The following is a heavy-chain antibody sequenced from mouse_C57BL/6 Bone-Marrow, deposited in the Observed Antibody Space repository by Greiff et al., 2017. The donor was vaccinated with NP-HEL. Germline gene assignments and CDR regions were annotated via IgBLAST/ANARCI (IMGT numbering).Heavy chain of an antibody. J-gene: IGHJ3*01. CDR1: GYTFPDYY. CDR2: INPYNGGT. V-gene: IGHV1-19*01. CDR3: ARGAY. Sequence: SGPVLVKPGASVKMSCKASGYTFPDYYMNWVKQSHGKSLEWIGVINPYNGGTSYNQKFKGKATLTVDKSSSTAYMELNSLTSEDSAVYYCARGAYWGQGTLVTVSA.